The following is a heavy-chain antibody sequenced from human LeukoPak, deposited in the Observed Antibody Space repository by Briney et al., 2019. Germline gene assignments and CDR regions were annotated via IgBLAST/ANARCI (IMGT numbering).Heavy chain of an antibody. Sequence: GGSLRLSCAASGFTVSSNYMSWVRQAPGKGLEWVSVIHDAGSTYYADSVQGRFTVSRDNPKNTLYLQMNSLRAGDTAVYYCARTHPTGYFDYWGQGALVTVSS. D-gene: IGHD1-14*01. CDR2: IHDAGST. V-gene: IGHV3-53*01. CDR1: GFTVSSNY. CDR3: ARTHPTGYFDY. J-gene: IGHJ4*02.